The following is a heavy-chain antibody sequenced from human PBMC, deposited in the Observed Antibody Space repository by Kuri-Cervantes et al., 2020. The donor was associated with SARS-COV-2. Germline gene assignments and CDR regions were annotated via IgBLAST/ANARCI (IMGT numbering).Heavy chain of an antibody. Sequence: LRLSCAVYGGSFSGYYWSRIRQHPGKGLEWIGYIYYSGSTYYNPSLKSRVTISVDTSKNQFSLKLTSVTAADTAVYYCARVDYAGNYYYGMDVWGQGTTVTVSS. CDR3: ARVDYAGNYYYGMDV. J-gene: IGHJ6*02. CDR1: GGSFSGYY. D-gene: IGHD4-17*01. V-gene: IGHV4-31*11. CDR2: IYYSGST.